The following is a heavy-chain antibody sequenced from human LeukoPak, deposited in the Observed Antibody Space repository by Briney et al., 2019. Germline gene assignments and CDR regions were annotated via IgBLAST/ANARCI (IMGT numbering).Heavy chain of an antibody. CDR3: AKDSALFRNNGLNFDH. CDR2: IRYDGSNE. J-gene: IGHJ4*02. V-gene: IGHV3-30*02. D-gene: IGHD1/OR15-1a*01. Sequence: GGSLRLSCAASGFTFRSYGMHWVRQAPGKGLEWVTFIRYDGSNENYADFVKGRFIISRDNSKHTLYLHMNSLRPEDTAVYYCAKDSALFRNNGLNFDHWGQGILVTVSS. CDR1: GFTFRSYG.